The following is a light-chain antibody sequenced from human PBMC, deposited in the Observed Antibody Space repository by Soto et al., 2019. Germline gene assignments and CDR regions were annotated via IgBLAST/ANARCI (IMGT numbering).Light chain of an antibody. CDR2: GVT. CDR3: QSYDSSLSGSV. J-gene: IGLJ3*02. Sequence: QSALTQPASVSGSPGQSITISCSGTSSDVGDYYYVSWYQQHPGKAPKLLIYGVTDRPSGVSHRFSGSRSDSTASLTISGLQAEDEADYYCQSYDSSLSGSVFGGGTKLTVL. V-gene: IGLV2-14*01. CDR1: SSDVGDYYY.